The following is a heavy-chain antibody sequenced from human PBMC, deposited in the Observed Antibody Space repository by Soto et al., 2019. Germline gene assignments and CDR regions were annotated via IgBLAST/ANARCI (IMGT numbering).Heavy chain of an antibody. Sequence: QVQLQESGPGLVKPSGTLSLTCAVSGGSISSSNWWSWVRQPPGKGLEWIGEIYHSGSTNYNPSLKSRVPIPEEKSKTQSPRKLTPVPAPAPAVYSCAKVTGHYSYGMEAGGQGPRSPSPQ. CDR1: GGSISSSNW. V-gene: IGHV4-4*02. J-gene: IGHJ6*01. D-gene: IGHD3-10*01. CDR3: AKVTGHYSYGMEA. CDR2: IYHSGST.